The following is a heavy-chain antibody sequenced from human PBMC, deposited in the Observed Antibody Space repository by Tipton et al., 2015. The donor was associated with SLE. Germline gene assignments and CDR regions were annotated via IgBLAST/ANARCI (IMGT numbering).Heavy chain of an antibody. CDR2: ISSSSSTI. Sequence: SLRLSCAASGFTFSSYSMNWVRQAPGKGLEWVSYISSSSSTIYYADSVKGRFTISRDNAKSSLYLRMNSLRAEDTAVYYCARDELSWDFDYWGQGTLVTVAS. D-gene: IGHD6-13*01. CDR1: GFTFSSYS. CDR3: ARDELSWDFDY. V-gene: IGHV3-48*01. J-gene: IGHJ4*02.